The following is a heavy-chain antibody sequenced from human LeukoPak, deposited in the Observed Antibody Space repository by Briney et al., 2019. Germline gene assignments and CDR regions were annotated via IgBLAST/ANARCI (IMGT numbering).Heavy chain of an antibody. CDR3: ARRWGHGDYVDY. J-gene: IGHJ4*02. CDR2: IYPGDSDN. Sequence: GESLKISWKRSGYSFTSYWSGWVGQMPGKGRGWMGIIYPGDSDNRYSPSFQGQVTISADKYISTAYLQWSSLKASDTAMYYCARRWGHGDYVDYWGQGTLVTVSS. V-gene: IGHV5-51*01. D-gene: IGHD3-16*01. CDR1: GYSFTSYW.